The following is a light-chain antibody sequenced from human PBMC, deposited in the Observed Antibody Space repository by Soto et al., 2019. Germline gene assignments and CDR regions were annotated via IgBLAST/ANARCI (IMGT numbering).Light chain of an antibody. CDR2: DAS. CDR3: QRSYSIPWT. V-gene: IGKV1-39*01. Sequence: DIQMTQSPSSLSASVGDRVTITCRASQSIGNYLNWYQHKPGKAPKLLIYDASSLQSGVPSRFSGSGSGTDFTLTISSLQPEDFASYYCQRSYSIPWTFGQGNKVEIK. J-gene: IGKJ1*01. CDR1: QSIGNY.